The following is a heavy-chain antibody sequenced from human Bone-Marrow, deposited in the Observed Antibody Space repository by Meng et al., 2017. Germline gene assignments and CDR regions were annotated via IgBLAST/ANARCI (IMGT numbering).Heavy chain of an antibody. Sequence: QLQMQECGQVLVKPSETPSRTVTVSGGPISSGICYWGWIRQPPGKGLEWIGSIYYSGSTYYNPSLKSRVTISVDTSKNQFSLKLSSVTAADTAVYYCARVGADIVVVPAAIFDYWGQGTLVTVSS. CDR1: GGPISSGICY. V-gene: IGHV4-39*07. CDR2: IYYSGST. CDR3: ARVGADIVVVPAAIFDY. J-gene: IGHJ4*02. D-gene: IGHD2-2*01.